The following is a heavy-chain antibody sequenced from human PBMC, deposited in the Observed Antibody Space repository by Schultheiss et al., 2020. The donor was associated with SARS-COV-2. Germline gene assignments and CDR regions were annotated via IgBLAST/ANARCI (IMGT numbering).Heavy chain of an antibody. Sequence: GESLKISCAASGFTFSSSGMNWVRQAPGKGLVWVSRIDENGNVITYADSVKGRFTISRDNAKDTLYLQMNSLRAEDTAVYYCARRGGDHAWFDPWGQGTLVTVSS. J-gene: IGHJ5*02. CDR1: GFTFSSSG. CDR3: ARRGGDHAWFDP. CDR2: IDENGNVI. V-gene: IGHV3-74*01. D-gene: IGHD2-21*02.